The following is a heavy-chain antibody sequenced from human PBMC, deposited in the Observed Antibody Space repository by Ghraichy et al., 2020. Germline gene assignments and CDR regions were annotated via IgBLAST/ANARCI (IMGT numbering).Heavy chain of an antibody. CDR3: VKTDGYSAYGDDAFDI. D-gene: IGHD5-12*01. V-gene: IGHV6-1*01. J-gene: IGHJ3*02. Sequence: SQTLSLTCGISGDSVFSNSAAWNWIRQSPSRGLEWLGRTYYRSKWYNDYAVSVKSRITINPDTSKNQFSLQLNSVTPEDTAVYYCVKTDGYSAYGDDAFDIWGQGTMVTVSS. CDR2: TYYRSKWYN. CDR1: GDSVFSNSAA.